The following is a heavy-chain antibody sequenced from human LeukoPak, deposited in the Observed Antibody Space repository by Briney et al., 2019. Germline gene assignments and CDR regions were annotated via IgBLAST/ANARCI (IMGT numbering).Heavy chain of an antibody. CDR2: IKQDGSEK. D-gene: IGHD5-24*01. J-gene: IGHJ4*02. V-gene: IGHV3-7*01. CDR1: GFTFSSYW. Sequence: GGSLRLSCAASGFTFSSYWMSWVRQAPGKGLEWVANIKQDGSEKYYVDSVKGRFTISRDNAKNSLYLQMNSLRAEDTAVYYCARTSWLQLYYFDYWGQGTLVTVSS. CDR3: ARTSWLQLYYFDY.